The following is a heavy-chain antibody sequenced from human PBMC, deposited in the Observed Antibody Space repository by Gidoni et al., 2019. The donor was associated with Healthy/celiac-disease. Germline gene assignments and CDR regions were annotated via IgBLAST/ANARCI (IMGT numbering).Heavy chain of an antibody. CDR2: IGTAGDT. V-gene: IGHV3-13*01. J-gene: IGHJ6*02. CDR3: ARGRAALYYYYGMDV. Sequence: EVHLVSSLGSWLQPGGSLRIPCASSGFTLLSSDMHWVRQATGKGLEWGPAIGTAGDTYYPGYVKGRFTISRENAKNSLYLQRNSLRAGDTAVYYCARGRAALYYYYGMDVWGQGTTVTVSS. CDR1: GFTLLSSD. D-gene: IGHD6-6*01.